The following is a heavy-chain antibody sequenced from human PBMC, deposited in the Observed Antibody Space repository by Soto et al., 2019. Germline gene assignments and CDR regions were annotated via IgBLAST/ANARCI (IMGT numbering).Heavy chain of an antibody. CDR3: ASQASGWYPDY. Sequence: QVQLQESGPGLVKPSQTLSLTCTVSGGSISSGGYYWSWLRQHPGKGLEWIGYIFDSGTTYYNPSLKSRVTISVDPSKSQFSLRLTSVTATDTAVYYCASQASGWYPDYWGQGTLLTVSS. D-gene: IGHD6-19*01. CDR2: IFDSGTT. J-gene: IGHJ4*02. V-gene: IGHV4-31*03. CDR1: GGSISSGGYY.